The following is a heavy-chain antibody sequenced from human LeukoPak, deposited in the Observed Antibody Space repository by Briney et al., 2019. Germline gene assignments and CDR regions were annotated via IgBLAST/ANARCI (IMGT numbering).Heavy chain of an antibody. CDR2: IYWDDDK. CDR3: AHYGVDEGEDNWFDP. V-gene: IGHV2-5*02. Sequence: SGPTLVKPTQTLTLTCTFSGFSLSTSGVGVGWIRQPPGKALEWLALIYWDDDKRYSPSLKSRPTITKDTSKNQVVLTMTNMDPVDTAAYYCAHYGVDEGEDNWFDPWGQGTLVTVSS. J-gene: IGHJ5*02. CDR1: GFSLSTSGVG. D-gene: IGHD4-17*01.